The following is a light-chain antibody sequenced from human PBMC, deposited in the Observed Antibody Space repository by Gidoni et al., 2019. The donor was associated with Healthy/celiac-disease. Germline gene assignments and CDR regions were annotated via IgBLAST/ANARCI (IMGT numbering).Light chain of an antibody. J-gene: IGLJ2*01. Sequence: SYELTQPPSVSVSPGQTASITCSGDTLGDKYACWYQQKPGQSPVLVIYQDSKRTSGIPARFSGSNSGNTDTLTISGTQAMDEADYYCQAWDSSTVVFGGGTKLTVL. CDR3: QAWDSSTVV. CDR2: QDS. V-gene: IGLV3-1*01. CDR1: TLGDKY.